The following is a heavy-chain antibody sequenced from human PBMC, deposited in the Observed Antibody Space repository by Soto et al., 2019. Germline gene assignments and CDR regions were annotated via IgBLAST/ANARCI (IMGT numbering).Heavy chain of an antibody. V-gene: IGHV5-10-1*01. CDR2: IDPSDSQT. CDR1: GYSFAGYW. CDR3: ARQIYDSDTGPNFQYYFDS. Sequence: PGESLKISCQGSGYSFAGYWITWVRQKPGKGLEWMGRIDPSDSQTYYSPSFRGHVTISVTKSITTVFLQWSSLRASDTAMYYCARQIYDSDTGPNFQYYFDSWGQG. D-gene: IGHD3-22*01. J-gene: IGHJ4*02.